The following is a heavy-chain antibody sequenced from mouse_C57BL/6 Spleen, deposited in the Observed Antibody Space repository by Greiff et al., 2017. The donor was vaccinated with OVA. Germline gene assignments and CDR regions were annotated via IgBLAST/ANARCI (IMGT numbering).Heavy chain of an antibody. CDR3: AREGVYYGIAMDY. V-gene: IGHV1-80*01. Sequence: VMLVESGAELVKPGASVKISCKASGYAFSSYWMNWVKQRPGKGLEWIGQIYPGDGDTNYNGKFKGKATLTADKSSSTAYMQLSSLTSEDSAVYFCAREGVYYGIAMDYWGQGTSVTVSS. J-gene: IGHJ4*01. CDR2: IYPGDGDT. D-gene: IGHD1-1*01. CDR1: GYAFSSYW.